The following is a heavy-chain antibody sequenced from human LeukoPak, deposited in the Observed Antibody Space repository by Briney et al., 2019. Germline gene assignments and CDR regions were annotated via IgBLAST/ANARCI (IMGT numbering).Heavy chain of an antibody. CDR3: ASWRYFDWLFSDY. CDR2: IYYSGST. J-gene: IGHJ4*02. D-gene: IGHD3-9*01. V-gene: IGHV4-59*12. Sequence: SETLSLTCTVSGGSISSYYWSWIRQPPGKGLEWIGYIYYSGSTNYNPSLKSRVTISVDTSKNQFSLKLSSVTAADTAVYYCASWRYFDWLFSDYWGQGTLVTVSS. CDR1: GGSISSYY.